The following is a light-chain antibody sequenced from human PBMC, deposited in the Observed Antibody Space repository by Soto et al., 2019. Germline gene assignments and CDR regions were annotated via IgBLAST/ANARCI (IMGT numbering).Light chain of an antibody. Sequence: QSALTQPASVSGSPGQSITISCTGTSSDVGGYNYVSWYQQHPGKAPKLMIYDVSNRPSGVSNRFSGSKSGNTASLTISGLQAADEADHYCSSYTSSSLLFGGGTKLTV. V-gene: IGLV2-14*01. CDR1: SSDVGGYNY. J-gene: IGLJ2*01. CDR2: DVS. CDR3: SSYTSSSLL.